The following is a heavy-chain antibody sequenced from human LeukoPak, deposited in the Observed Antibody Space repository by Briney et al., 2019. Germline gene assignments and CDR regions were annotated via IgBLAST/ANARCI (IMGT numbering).Heavy chain of an antibody. Sequence: GGSLRLSCAASGFTFSSYAMSWVRQAPGKGLEWVSAISGSGGSTYYADSAKGRFTISRDNSKNTLYLQMNSLRAEDTAVYYCAKLLLWFGELLSTTHFDYWGQGTLVTVPS. J-gene: IGHJ4*02. CDR2: ISGSGGST. CDR1: GFTFSSYA. CDR3: AKLLLWFGELLSTTHFDY. D-gene: IGHD3-10*01. V-gene: IGHV3-23*01.